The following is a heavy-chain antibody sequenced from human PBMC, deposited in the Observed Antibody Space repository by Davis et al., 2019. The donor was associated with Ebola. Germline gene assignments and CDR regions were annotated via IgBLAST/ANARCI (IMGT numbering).Heavy chain of an antibody. CDR1: GGTFSSYA. D-gene: IGHD1-20*01. CDR2: IIPIFGTA. Sequence: AASVKVSCKASGGTFSSYAISWVRQAPGQGLEWMGGIIPIFGTANYAQKFQGRVTITADESTSTAYMELRSLRSDDTAVYYCARGPRPRITGTEPPAGSVWGQGTTVTVSS. CDR3: ARGPRPRITGTEPPAGSV. J-gene: IGHJ6*02. V-gene: IGHV1-69*13.